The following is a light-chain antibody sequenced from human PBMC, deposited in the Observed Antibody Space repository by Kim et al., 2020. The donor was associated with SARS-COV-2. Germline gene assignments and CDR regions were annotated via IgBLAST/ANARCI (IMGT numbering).Light chain of an antibody. J-gene: IGLJ1*01. V-gene: IGLV3-1*01. Sequence: SYELTQPPSVSVSPGQTASITCSGDKLGDKYACWYQQKPGQSPVLVIYQGNKRPSGIPERFSGSNSGNTATLTISGTQAMDEADYYCQAWDSSTFYVFGTGDKVTVL. CDR3: QAWDSSTFYV. CDR1: KLGDKY. CDR2: QGN.